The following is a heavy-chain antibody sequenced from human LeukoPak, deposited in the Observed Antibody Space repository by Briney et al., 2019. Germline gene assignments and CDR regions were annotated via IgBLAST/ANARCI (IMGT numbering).Heavy chain of an antibody. CDR2: IYTSGST. V-gene: IGHV4-4*07. CDR3: ALLYDYVWGSYLDY. Sequence: SETLSLTCTASGGSISSYYRSWIRQPAGKGLEWIGRIYTSGSTNYNPSLKSRVTMSVDTSKNQFSLKLSSVTAADTAVYYCALLYDYVWGSYLDYWGQGTLVTVSS. D-gene: IGHD3-16*02. CDR1: GGSISSYY. J-gene: IGHJ4*02.